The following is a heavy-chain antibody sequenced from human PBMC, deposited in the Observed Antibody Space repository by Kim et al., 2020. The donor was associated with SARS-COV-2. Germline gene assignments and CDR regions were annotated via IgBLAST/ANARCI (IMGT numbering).Heavy chain of an antibody. CDR3: ARGDDEIAAAAPPGDYYYYGMDV. Sequence: ASVKVSCKASGYTFTSYGISWVRQAPGQGLEWMGWISAYNGNTNYAQKLQGRVTMTTDTSTSTAYMELRSLRSDDTAVYYCARGDDEIAAAAPPGDYYYYGMDVWGQGTTVTVSS. CDR1: GYTFTSYG. V-gene: IGHV1-18*04. D-gene: IGHD6-13*01. CDR2: ISAYNGNT. J-gene: IGHJ6*02.